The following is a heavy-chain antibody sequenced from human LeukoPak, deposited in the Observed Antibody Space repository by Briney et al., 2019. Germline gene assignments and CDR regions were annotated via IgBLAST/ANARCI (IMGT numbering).Heavy chain of an antibody. Sequence: SETLSLTCTISGDSIGRINYFWGWIRQPPGKGLEWIGSIYHSGNTYYNPSLKSRVTISIGTSKNQFSLKLSSVTAADTAVYYCARDGGLQLPLGWFDPWGQGTLVIVSS. J-gene: IGHJ5*02. CDR2: IYHSGNT. D-gene: IGHD1-7*01. V-gene: IGHV4-39*07. CDR1: GDSIGRINYF. CDR3: ARDGGLQLPLGWFDP.